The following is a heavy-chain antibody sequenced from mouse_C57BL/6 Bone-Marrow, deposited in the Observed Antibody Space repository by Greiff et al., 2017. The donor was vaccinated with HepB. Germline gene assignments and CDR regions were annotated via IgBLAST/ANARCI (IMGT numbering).Heavy chain of an antibody. CDR1: GYSITSGYY. Sequence: EVQLVESGPGLVKPSQSLSLTCSVTGYSITSGYYWNWIRQFPGNKLEWMGYISYDGSNNYNPSLKNRISITRDTSKKQFFLKLNSVTTEDTATYYCARDHGWYFDVWGTGTTVTVSS. CDR3: ARDHGWYFDV. V-gene: IGHV3-6*01. CDR2: ISYDGSN. J-gene: IGHJ1*03.